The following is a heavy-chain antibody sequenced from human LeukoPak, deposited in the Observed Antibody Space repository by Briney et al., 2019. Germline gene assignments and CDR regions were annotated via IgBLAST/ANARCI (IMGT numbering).Heavy chain of an antibody. Sequence: GGSLRLSCAASGFTFSSYAMSWVRQAPGKGLEWVSSISGNGGSTYYADPVKGRFTISRDKSRNTLSLQMNSLRAEDTAVYYCAKGGDSYYYYYMDVWGKGTTVTVSS. CDR3: AKGGDSYYYYYMDV. J-gene: IGHJ6*03. CDR1: GFTFSSYA. CDR2: ISGNGGST. V-gene: IGHV3-23*01.